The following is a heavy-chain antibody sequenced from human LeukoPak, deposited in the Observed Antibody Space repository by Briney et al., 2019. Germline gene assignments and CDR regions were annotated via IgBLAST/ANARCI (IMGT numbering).Heavy chain of an antibody. D-gene: IGHD6-25*01. V-gene: IGHV4-59*01. CDR2: IYYSGST. J-gene: IGHJ4*02. CDR3: ARGEPAFSSGRYTFYFDH. Sequence: SETLSLTCSVSGGSISGYYWSWIRQPPGKGLEWNGHIYYSGSTNYNPSLKSRVTVSLDTSKNQFSLKLSSVTAADTAVYYCARGEPAFSSGRYTFYFDHWGQGTLVTVSS. CDR1: GGSISGYY.